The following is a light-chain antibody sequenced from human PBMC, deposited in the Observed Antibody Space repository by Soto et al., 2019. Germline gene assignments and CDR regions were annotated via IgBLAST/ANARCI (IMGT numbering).Light chain of an antibody. CDR2: DAS. J-gene: IGKJ1*01. CDR3: QQYYSYPWT. CDR1: QSISSL. V-gene: IGKV1-5*01. Sequence: DIQMTQSPSTLSGSVGDRVTITCRASQSISSLLAWYQHKPVKAPKLLIYDASSLESGVPSRFSGSGSGTEFTLTISMLQPDDFASYCCQQYYSYPWTFGQGTMV.